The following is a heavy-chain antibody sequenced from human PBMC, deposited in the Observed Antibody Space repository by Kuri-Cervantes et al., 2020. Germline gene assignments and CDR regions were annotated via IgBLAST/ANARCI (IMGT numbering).Heavy chain of an antibody. CDR1: GYTFPSYG. Sequence: ASVKVSCKASGYTFPSYGLHWVRQAPGQRLEWMGWSNTDNGSTKYSQEFQGRVTITSDTSASTAYMELSSLRSDDTAVYYCAAATVSRPEYFQHWGQGSLVTVSS. J-gene: IGHJ1*01. CDR3: AAATVSRPEYFQH. D-gene: IGHD4-17*01. CDR2: SNTDNGST. V-gene: IGHV1-3*02.